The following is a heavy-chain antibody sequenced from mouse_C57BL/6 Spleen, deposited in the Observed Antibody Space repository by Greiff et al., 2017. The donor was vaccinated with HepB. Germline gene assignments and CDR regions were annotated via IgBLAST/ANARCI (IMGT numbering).Heavy chain of an antibody. V-gene: IGHV1-81*01. CDR1: GYTFTSYG. J-gene: IGHJ3*01. Sequence: QVQLQQSGAELARPGASVKLSCKASGYTFTSYGISWVKQRTGQGLEWIGEIYPRSGNTYYNEKFKGKATLTADKSSRTAYMVLRSLTSEDSAVYFCARRIDSPAWFAYWGQGTLVTVSA. D-gene: IGHD3-2*01. CDR3: ARRIDSPAWFAY. CDR2: IYPRSGNT.